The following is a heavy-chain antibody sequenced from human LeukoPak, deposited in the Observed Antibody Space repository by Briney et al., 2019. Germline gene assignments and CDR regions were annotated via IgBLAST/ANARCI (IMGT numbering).Heavy chain of an antibody. CDR2: ISGNGGST. J-gene: IGHJ4*02. CDR3: AKGSSDWSGPTGVFDD. CDR1: GFTFSSYA. D-gene: IGHD6-19*01. Sequence: GGSLRLSCAASGFTFSSYAMSWVRQAPGKGLEWVSAISGNGGSTYHADSVTGRFTISRDNSKNTLYRQMNSLRVEDTAVYYCAKGSSDWSGPTGVFDDWGQGTLVTGSS. V-gene: IGHV3-23*01.